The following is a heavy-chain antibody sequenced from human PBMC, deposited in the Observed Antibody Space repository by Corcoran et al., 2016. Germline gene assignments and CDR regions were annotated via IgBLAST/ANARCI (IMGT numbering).Heavy chain of an antibody. CDR3: GRGFSGRNVWFFDR. CDR1: EFTVNTYW. J-gene: IGHJ4*02. V-gene: IGHV3-7*04. D-gene: IGHD1-26*01. CDR2: IKQEGNEK. Sequence: EVQLVESGGDLVQPGRSLSLSGAFSEFTVNTYWMTWVRMATGKGAGWVANIKQEGNEKYYVDYVKGRFTISRANAKNSLYRQMNSLRAEDTAVYYCGRGFSGRNVWFFDRWGQGTLVTVSS.